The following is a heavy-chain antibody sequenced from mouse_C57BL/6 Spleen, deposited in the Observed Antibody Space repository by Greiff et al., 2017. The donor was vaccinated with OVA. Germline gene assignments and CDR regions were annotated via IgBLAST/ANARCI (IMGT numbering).Heavy chain of an antibody. CDR2: INPSNGGT. Sequence: VQLQQPGPELVKPGASVKLSCKASGYTFTSYWMHWVKQRPGQGLEWIGNINPSNGGTNYNEKFKSKATLTVDKSSSTAYMQLSSLTSEDSAVYYCAKGTGDYGHFDYWGQGTTLTVSS. V-gene: IGHV1-53*01. J-gene: IGHJ2*01. CDR1: GYTFTSYW. D-gene: IGHD2-4*01. CDR3: AKGTGDYGHFDY.